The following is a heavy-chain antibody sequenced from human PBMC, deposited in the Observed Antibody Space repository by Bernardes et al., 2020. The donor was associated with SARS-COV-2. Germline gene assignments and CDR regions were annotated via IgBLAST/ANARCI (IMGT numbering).Heavy chain of an antibody. Sequence: SLTCAVYGGSFSGYYWSWIRQPPGKGLEWIGEINHSGSTNYNPSLKSRVTISVDTSKNQFSLKLSSVTAADTAVYYCARRYYYYYGMDVWGQGTTVTVSS. CDR3: ARRYYYYYGMDV. CDR2: INHSGST. J-gene: IGHJ6*02. CDR1: GGSFSGYY. V-gene: IGHV4-34*01.